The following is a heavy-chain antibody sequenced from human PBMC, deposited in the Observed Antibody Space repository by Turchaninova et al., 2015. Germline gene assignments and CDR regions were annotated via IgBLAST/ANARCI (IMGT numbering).Heavy chain of an antibody. Sequence: QVQLQESGPGLVKTSETLSLTCTVSGDSVQNYPWSWIRQPPGKGLECLGLISYAGATNYNPSLKIRLTMSLDVSKNRISLRLRSVTAADSAIYYCARETSPSGWHSLDYWGPGTLITVSS. CDR3: ARETSPSGWHSLDY. J-gene: IGHJ4*02. D-gene: IGHD6-19*01. CDR1: GDSVQNYP. V-gene: IGHV4-59*02. CDR2: ISYAGAT.